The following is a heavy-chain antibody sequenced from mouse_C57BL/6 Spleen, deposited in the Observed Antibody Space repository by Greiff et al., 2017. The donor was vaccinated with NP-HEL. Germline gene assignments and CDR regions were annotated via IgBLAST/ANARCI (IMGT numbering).Heavy chain of an antibody. D-gene: IGHD2-1*01. J-gene: IGHJ2*01. CDR2: INPSTGGT. CDR3: ASTSTMAYYFDY. CDR1: GYSFTGYY. V-gene: IGHV1-42*01. Sequence: VQLQQSGPELVKPGASVKISCKASGYSFTGYYMNWVKQSPEKSLEWIGEINPSTGGTTYNQKFKAKATLTVDKSSSTAYMQLKSLTSEDSAVYYCASTSTMAYYFDYWGQGTTLTVSS.